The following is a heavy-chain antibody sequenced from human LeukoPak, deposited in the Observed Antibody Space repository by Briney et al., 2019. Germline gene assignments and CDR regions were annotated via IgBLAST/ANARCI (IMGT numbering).Heavy chain of an antibody. CDR2: ISSSGSTI. CDR1: GFTFSDYY. J-gene: IGHJ6*02. D-gene: IGHD2-2*01. CDR3: ARSEYCSSTSCYSRYYYYGMDV. Sequence: PGGSLRLSCAASGFTFSDYYMSWISQAPGKGLEWVSYISSSGSTIYYADSVKGRFTISRDNAKNSLYLQMNSLRAEDTAVYYCARSEYCSSTSCYSRYYYYGMDVWGQGTTVTVSS. V-gene: IGHV3-11*01.